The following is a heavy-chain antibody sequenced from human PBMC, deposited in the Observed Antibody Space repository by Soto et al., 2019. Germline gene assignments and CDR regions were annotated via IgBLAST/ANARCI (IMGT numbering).Heavy chain of an antibody. CDR2: ITVNGIT. CDR1: GAYVSDFS. D-gene: IGHD1-7*01. Sequence: QVQQLESGPGLVTPLDTLSLTCTVSGAYVSDFSWSWIRQPAGKGLEWIRRITVNGITQYTPSFRSRVIMSRDTSRKQFSLNLQSATAADTALYFCAGERGENWTYEAHWGQGTLVTVSS. CDR3: AGERGENWTYEAH. J-gene: IGHJ1*01. V-gene: IGHV4-4*07.